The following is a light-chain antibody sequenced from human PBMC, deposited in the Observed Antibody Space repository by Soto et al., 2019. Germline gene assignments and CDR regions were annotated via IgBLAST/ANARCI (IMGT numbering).Light chain of an antibody. CDR2: DAS. Sequence: EIVLTQSPATLSLSPGERATLSCRASPSVSSYLAWYQQKPGQAPRLLISDASNRATGIPARFSGSGSGTDFTLTISSLEPEYFAVYYCQQRSNWYTFGQGTKLEIK. J-gene: IGKJ2*01. CDR1: PSVSSY. CDR3: QQRSNWYT. V-gene: IGKV3-11*01.